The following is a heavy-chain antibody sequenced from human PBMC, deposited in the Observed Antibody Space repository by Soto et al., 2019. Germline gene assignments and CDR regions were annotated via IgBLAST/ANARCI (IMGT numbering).Heavy chain of an antibody. D-gene: IGHD3-22*01. V-gene: IGHV3-21*01. CDR1: GFTFSSYS. CDR2: ISSSSSYI. CDR3: ARDLFYYDSSGYYFHYYYGMDV. Sequence: GGSLRLSCAASGFTFSSYSMNWVRQAPGKGLEWVSSISSSSSYIYYADSVKGRFTISRDNAKNSLYLQMNSLRAEDTAVYYCARDLFYYDSSGYYFHYYYGMDVWGQGTTVTVSS. J-gene: IGHJ6*02.